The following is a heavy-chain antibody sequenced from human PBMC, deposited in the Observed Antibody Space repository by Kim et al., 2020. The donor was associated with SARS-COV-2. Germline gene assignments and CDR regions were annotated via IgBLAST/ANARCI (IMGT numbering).Heavy chain of an antibody. D-gene: IGHD2-15*01. Sequence: GGSLRLSCAASGFTFSSYAMHWVRQAPGKGLEWVAVISYDGSNKYFADSVKGRFTISRDNSKNTLYLQMNSLRVEDTAVYYCARVGGGGVYWGQGTLVTVSS. J-gene: IGHJ4*02. V-gene: IGHV3-30-3*01. CDR3: ARVGGGGVY. CDR2: ISYDGSNK. CDR1: GFTFSSYA.